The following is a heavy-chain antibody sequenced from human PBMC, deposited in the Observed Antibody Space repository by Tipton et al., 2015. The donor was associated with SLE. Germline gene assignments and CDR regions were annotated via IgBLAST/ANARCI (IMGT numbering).Heavy chain of an antibody. CDR3: ARVDFWSGPPEAEYFQH. Sequence: TLSLTCAVYGGSISSYYWSWIRQPAGKGLEWIGRIYSSGSTNYNSSLKSRVTMSVDTSKNQFSLKLSSVTAADTAVYYCARVDFWSGPPEAEYFQHWGQGTLVTVSS. V-gene: IGHV4-59*10. J-gene: IGHJ1*01. CDR2: IYSSGST. CDR1: GGSISSYY. D-gene: IGHD3-3*01.